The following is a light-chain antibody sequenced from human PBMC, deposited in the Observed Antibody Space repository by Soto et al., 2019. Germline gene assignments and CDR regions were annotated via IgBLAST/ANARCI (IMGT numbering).Light chain of an antibody. CDR2: DST. CDR3: QQRNVWPPIT. J-gene: IGKJ5*01. V-gene: IGKV3-11*01. CDR1: QSIHTS. Sequence: VFTQSPATLSLPPGERATLSCSASQSIHTSLAWYQQKPGQPPRLVVYDSTLRANGVPDRFGGSRSGTEFTLTINNLEPEDFAVYYCQQRNVWPPITFGQGTRLEIK.